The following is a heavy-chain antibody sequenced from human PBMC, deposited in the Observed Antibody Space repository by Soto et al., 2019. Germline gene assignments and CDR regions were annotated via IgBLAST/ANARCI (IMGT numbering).Heavy chain of an antibody. Sequence: SETLSLTCSVSGGSIRSGGYHWSWFRQHPGKGLEWIGNIYYTGSAYYTPSLKSRVTFSVDTSKNQVSLRLTSVTAADTAVYSCARLQINGAAFEIWGQGTMVTVSS. D-gene: IGHD2-8*01. CDR3: ARLQINGAAFEI. V-gene: IGHV4-31*03. CDR1: GGSIRSGGYH. J-gene: IGHJ3*02. CDR2: IYYTGSA.